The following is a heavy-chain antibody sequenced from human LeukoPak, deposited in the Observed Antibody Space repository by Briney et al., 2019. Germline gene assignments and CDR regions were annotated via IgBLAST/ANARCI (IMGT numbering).Heavy chain of an antibody. CDR2: ISGSGGST. V-gene: IGHV3-23*01. CDR3: AKLGDIVLMGYAFYFDY. D-gene: IGHD2-8*01. CDR1: GFTFSSYA. Sequence: HPGGSLRLSCAASGFTFSSYAMSWVRQAPGKGLEWVSAISGSGGSTYYADSVKGRFTISRDNSKNTLYLQMNSLRAEDTAVYYCAKLGDIVLMGYAFYFDYWGQGTLVTVSS. J-gene: IGHJ4*02.